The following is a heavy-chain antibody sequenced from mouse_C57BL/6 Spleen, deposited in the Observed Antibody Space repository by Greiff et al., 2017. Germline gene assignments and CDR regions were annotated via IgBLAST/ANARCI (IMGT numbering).Heavy chain of an antibody. Sequence: QVQLQQPGAELVMPGASVKLSCKASGYTFTSYWMHWVKQRPGQGLEWIGEIVPSDSATNYNQQFKDKATLTVDKSSSTADMQLSSLTSEDAAVYYCARSDTTVRAMDYGGQGTSVTVSS. CDR3: ARSDTTVRAMDY. D-gene: IGHD1-1*01. J-gene: IGHJ4*01. V-gene: IGHV1-69*01. CDR2: IVPSDSAT. CDR1: GYTFTSYW.